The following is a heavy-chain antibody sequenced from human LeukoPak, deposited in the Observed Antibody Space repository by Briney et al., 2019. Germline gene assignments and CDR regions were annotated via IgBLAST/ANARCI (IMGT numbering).Heavy chain of an antibody. CDR1: GYSFTSYW. CDR2: IYPGDSDT. J-gene: IGHJ6*04. Sequence: GESLKISCKGSGYSFTSYWIGWVRQMPGKGLEWMGIIYPGDSDTRYSPSFQGQVTISADKSISTAYLQWSSLKASDTAMYYCARHSRVPAIPDPPYYYYGMAVWAKGPTVTVSS. D-gene: IGHD2-21*02. V-gene: IGHV5-51*01. CDR3: ARHSRVPAIPDPPYYYYGMAV.